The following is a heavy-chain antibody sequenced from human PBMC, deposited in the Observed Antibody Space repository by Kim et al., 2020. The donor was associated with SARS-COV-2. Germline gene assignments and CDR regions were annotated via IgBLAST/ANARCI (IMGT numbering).Heavy chain of an antibody. Sequence: AAPVKGRFTISRDDSRNTLYLQMNSLKTDDTAVYYCTTPLLWFGEPYPNTWGQGTLVTVSS. D-gene: IGHD3-10*01. V-gene: IGHV3-15*01. J-gene: IGHJ1*01. CDR3: TTPLLWFGEPYPNT.